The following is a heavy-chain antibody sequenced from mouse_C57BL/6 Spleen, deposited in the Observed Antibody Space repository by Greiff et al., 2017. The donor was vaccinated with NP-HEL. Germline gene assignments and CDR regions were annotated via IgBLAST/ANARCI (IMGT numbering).Heavy chain of an antibody. CDR3: ARFYDGSPFAY. V-gene: IGHV1-19*01. CDR1: GYTFTDYY. CDR2: INPYNGGT. Sequence: EVQLQQSGPVLVKPGASVKMSCKASGYTFTDYYMNWVKQSHGKSLEWIGVINPYNGGTSYNQKFKGKATLTVDKSSSTAYMELNSLTSEDSAVYCCARFYDGSPFAYWGQRTLVTVSA. J-gene: IGHJ3*01. D-gene: IGHD2-3*01.